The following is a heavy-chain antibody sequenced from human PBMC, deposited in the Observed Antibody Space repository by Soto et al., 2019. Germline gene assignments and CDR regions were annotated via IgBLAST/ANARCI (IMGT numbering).Heavy chain of an antibody. Sequence: TLSLICAVSGGSISSGGYSWSWIRQPPGKGLEWIGYIYHSGSTYYNPSLKSRVTISVDRSKNQFSLKLSSVTAADTAVYYCARGTLGGAFDIWGQGTMVTVSS. J-gene: IGHJ3*02. CDR3: ARGTLGGAFDI. V-gene: IGHV4-30-2*01. CDR2: IYHSGST. CDR1: GGSISSGGYS. D-gene: IGHD1-26*01.